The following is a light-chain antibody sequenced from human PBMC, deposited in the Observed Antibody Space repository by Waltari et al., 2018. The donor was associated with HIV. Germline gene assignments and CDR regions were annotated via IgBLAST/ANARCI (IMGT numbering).Light chain of an antibody. CDR2: GAS. CDR1: QSVTTR. J-gene: IGKJ1*01. CDR3: LQYNNWPPWT. V-gene: IGKV3-15*01. Sequence: EVVMTQSPATLSVSPGESATLSYRASQSVTTRLAWYQQKPGQAPRLLIYGASTRATGVPARFSGGGSGTEFTLTISSLQSEDFAVYYCLQYNNWPPWTFGQGTKVEIK.